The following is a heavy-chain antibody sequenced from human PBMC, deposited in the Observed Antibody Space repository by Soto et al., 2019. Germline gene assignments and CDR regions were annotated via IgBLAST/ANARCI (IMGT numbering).Heavy chain of an antibody. CDR3: ARDLGYCSNGVCYNTYNFDY. Sequence: AASVKVSCKASGYTFTGYYIHWVRQAPGQGLEWMGWINPNSGGTNYAQKFQGWVTMTSDTSISTAYMELSRLRSADTAVYYFARDLGYCSNGVCYNTYNFDYWGQGTLVTVSS. V-gene: IGHV1-2*04. J-gene: IGHJ4*02. D-gene: IGHD2-8*01. CDR2: INPNSGGT. CDR1: GYTFTGYY.